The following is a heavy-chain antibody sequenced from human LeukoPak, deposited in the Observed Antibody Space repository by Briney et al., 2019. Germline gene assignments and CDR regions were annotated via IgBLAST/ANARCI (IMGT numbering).Heavy chain of an antibody. CDR2: ISSSGSTI. J-gene: IGHJ4*02. Sequence: PGGSLRLSCAASGFTFSSYEMNWVRQAPGKGLEWVSYISSSGSTIYYADSVKGRFTISRDNAKNSLYLKMNSLRAEDTAVYYCARVITMVRGVIPELVFDYWGQGTLVTVSS. CDR3: ARVITMVRGVIPELVFDY. CDR1: GFTFSSYE. D-gene: IGHD3-10*01. V-gene: IGHV3-48*03.